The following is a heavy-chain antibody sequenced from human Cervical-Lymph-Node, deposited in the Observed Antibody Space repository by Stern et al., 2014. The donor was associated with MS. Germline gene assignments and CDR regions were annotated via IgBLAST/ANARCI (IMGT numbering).Heavy chain of an antibody. CDR2: FWHGGTT. V-gene: IGHV4-4*02. CDR3: ALRGGGGTSSPFDF. Sequence: QVQLVQSGPGLVKSSGTLSLTCAVSGRFISSGNWWSWVRQTPGKGLEWIGEFWHGGTTNYNPSLKSRVTISVDKSKNQFSLRLTSVTAADTAVYYCALRGGGGTSSPFDFWGQGTLVTVSS. J-gene: IGHJ4*02. D-gene: IGHD2-15*01. CDR1: GRFISSGNW.